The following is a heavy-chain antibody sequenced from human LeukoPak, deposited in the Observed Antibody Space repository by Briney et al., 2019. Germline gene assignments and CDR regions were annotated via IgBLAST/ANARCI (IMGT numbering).Heavy chain of an antibody. V-gene: IGHV4-59*01. D-gene: IGHD2-21*01. Sequence: PETLSLTCTVSGVSISSYYWSWIRQPPGKGLEWIGYIYYSGSTNYNPSLKSRVTISVDTSKNQFSLKLSSVTAADTAVYYCARGVAVHAFDIWGQGTMVTVSS. J-gene: IGHJ3*02. CDR2: IYYSGST. CDR3: ARGVAVHAFDI. CDR1: GVSISSYY.